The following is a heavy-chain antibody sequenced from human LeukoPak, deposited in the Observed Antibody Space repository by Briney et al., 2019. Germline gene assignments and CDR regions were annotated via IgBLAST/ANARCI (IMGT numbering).Heavy chain of an antibody. J-gene: IGHJ6*03. CDR1: GGSISSYY. Sequence: SETLSLTCAVSGGSISSYYWSWIRQPAGKGLEWIGRIYTSGSTNYNPSLKSRVTMSVDTSKNQFSLKLSSVTAADTAVYYCARDFGSNSRYSSSTSCPRGQWFGELNYYYYMDVWGKGTTVTVSS. CDR2: IYTSGST. CDR3: ARDFGSNSRYSSSTSCPRGQWFGELNYYYYMDV. V-gene: IGHV4-4*07. D-gene: IGHD2-2*01.